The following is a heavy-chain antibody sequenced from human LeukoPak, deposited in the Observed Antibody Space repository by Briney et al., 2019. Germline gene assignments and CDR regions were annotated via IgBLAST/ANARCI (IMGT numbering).Heavy chain of an antibody. CDR1: GGSFSGYY. J-gene: IGHJ4*02. CDR2: INHSGST. D-gene: IGHD2-2*01. V-gene: IGHV4-34*01. CDR3: ARGRAPIFAAVPNFDY. Sequence: SETLSLTCAVSGGSFSGYYCNWIRQPPGKGLEWIGEINHSGSTNYNPSLKSRVTISVDTSKNQFSLKLSSVTAADTAVYYCARGRAPIFAAVPNFDYWGQGTLVTVSS.